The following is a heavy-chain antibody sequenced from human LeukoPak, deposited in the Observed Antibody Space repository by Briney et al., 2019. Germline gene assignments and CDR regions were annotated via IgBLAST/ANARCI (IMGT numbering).Heavy chain of an antibody. D-gene: IGHD2-15*01. V-gene: IGHV3-33*06. J-gene: IGHJ2*01. Sequence: PGRSLTLSCTGSGFTFNLYGLHWVRQAPGKGLEWVAGIWFDGSNKFYADPVKGRFVISRDNSNSTMFLQMNSVRVEDTGIYHCAKDHCSGFPGCYYFDLWGRGALVTASS. CDR1: GFTFNLYG. CDR3: AKDHCSGFPGCYYFDL. CDR2: IWFDGSNK.